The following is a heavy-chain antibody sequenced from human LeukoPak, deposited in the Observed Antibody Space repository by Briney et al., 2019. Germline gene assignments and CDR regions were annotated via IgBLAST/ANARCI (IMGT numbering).Heavy chain of an antibody. V-gene: IGHV4-39*01. CDR1: GGSISSYY. Sequence: SETLSLTCTVSGGSISSYYWGWIRQPPGRGLEWIGSIYYSGSTYYNPSLKSRVTISVDTSKNQFSLKLSSVSAADTAVYYCVRHIVVVSTPADWFDPWGQGTLVTVSS. CDR2: IYYSGST. J-gene: IGHJ5*02. CDR3: VRHIVVVSTPADWFDP. D-gene: IGHD2-21*01.